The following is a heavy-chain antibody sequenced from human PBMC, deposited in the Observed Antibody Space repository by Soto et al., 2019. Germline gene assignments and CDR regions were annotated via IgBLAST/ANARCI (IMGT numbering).Heavy chain of an antibody. CDR2: ISSSSSTI. CDR1: GFTFSSYS. J-gene: IGHJ4*02. V-gene: IGHV3-48*01. CDR3: ARGPDYGEVEGDDY. D-gene: IGHD4-17*01. Sequence: EVQLVESGGGLVQPGGSLRLSCAASGFTFSSYSMNWVRQAPGKGLEWVSYISSSSSTIYYADSVKGRFTISRDNAKNSLYLQLNSLRAEDTAVYYCARGPDYGEVEGDDYWGQGTLVTVSS.